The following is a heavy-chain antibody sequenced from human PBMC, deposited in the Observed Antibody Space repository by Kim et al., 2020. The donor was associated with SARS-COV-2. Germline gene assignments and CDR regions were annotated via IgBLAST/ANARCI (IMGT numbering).Heavy chain of an antibody. J-gene: IGHJ4*02. D-gene: IGHD6-13*01. Sequence: SVKVSCKASGGTFSSYSISWVRQAPGQGLEWMGGIIPIFGTANYAQKFQGRVTITADESTSTAYMELSSLRSEDTAVYYCARAPYKQQPTTGYWGQGTLVTVSS. CDR3: ARAPYKQQPTTGY. V-gene: IGHV1-69*13. CDR2: IIPIFGTA. CDR1: GGTFSSYS.